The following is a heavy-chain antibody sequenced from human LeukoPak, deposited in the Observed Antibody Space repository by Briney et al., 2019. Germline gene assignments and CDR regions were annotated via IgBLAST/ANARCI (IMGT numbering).Heavy chain of an antibody. Sequence: ASVKVSCKASGYTFTGYYMHWVRPAPGQGLEWMGWINPNSGGTNYAQKFQGRVTMTRDTSISTAYMELSRLRSDDTAVYYCARARRSAAGTTHDYWGQGTLVTVSS. CDR1: GYTFTGYY. CDR2: INPNSGGT. V-gene: IGHV1-2*02. CDR3: ARARRSAAGTTHDY. D-gene: IGHD6-13*01. J-gene: IGHJ4*02.